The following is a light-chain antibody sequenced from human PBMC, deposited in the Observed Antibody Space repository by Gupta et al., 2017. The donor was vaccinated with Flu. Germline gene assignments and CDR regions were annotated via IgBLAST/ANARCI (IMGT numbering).Light chain of an antibody. CDR1: SRDVGSYNY. CDR2: EVT. Sequence: SVTISCTGTSRDVGSYNYVSWYQQHPGKAPKRMIYEVTKRHSGAPERFSGSKSENTASLTVSGVQAEDEAEYYCHPSEASNNWVFGGGTKLTVL. CDR3: HPSEASNNWV. V-gene: IGLV2-8*01. J-gene: IGLJ3*02.